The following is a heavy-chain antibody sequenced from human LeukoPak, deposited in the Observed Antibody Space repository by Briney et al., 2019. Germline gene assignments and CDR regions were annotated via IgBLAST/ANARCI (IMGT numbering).Heavy chain of an antibody. J-gene: IGHJ4*02. CDR1: GGSISSYY. CDR2: IYYSGGT. V-gene: IGHV4-59*01. CDR3: ARDRGYYDSSGYLDY. D-gene: IGHD3-22*01. Sequence: PSETLSLTCTVSGGSISSYYWSWLRQPPGKGLEWIGYIYYSGGTNYNPSLKSRVTISVDTSKNQFSLKLSSVTAADTAVYYCARDRGYYDSSGYLDYWGQGTLVTVSS.